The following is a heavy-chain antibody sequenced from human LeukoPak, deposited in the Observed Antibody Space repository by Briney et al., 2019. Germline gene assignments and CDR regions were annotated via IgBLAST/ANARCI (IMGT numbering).Heavy chain of an antibody. CDR2: IWYDGINK. Sequence: GGSLRLSCAASGFTFSSYGMHWVRQAPGKGLEWVAVIWYDGINKGYADSVKGRCTISRDNSKNMVHLQLNSLRAEDTALYFCARIRGDSSGYSDFWGQGTLVTVSS. J-gene: IGHJ4*02. V-gene: IGHV3-33*08. D-gene: IGHD3-22*01. CDR3: ARIRGDSSGYSDF. CDR1: GFTFSSYG.